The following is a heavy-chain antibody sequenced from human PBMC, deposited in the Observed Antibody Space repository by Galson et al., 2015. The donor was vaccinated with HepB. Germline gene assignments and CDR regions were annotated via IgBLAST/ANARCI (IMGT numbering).Heavy chain of an antibody. CDR2: MSGSTISA. D-gene: IGHD3-10*01. Sequence: SLRLSCAASGFIFSDYAMSWVRQAPGKGLEWVSSMSGSTISAFYADSVKGRFTVSRDNSKNTMYLHMTHLRADDTARYFCAKDGAWVRYFQNWGQGTLVTVSS. CDR1: GFIFSDYA. V-gene: IGHV3-23*01. CDR3: AKDGAWVRYFQN. J-gene: IGHJ1*01.